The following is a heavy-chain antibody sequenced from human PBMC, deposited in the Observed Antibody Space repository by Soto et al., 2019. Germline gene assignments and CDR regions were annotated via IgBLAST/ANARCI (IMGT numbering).Heavy chain of an antibody. Sequence: EVQLVESGGGLVKPGGSLRLSCAASGFTFSSYSMNWVRQAPGKGLEWVSSISSSSSYIYYADSVKGRFTISRDKAKNSLYLEMNSLRAEDTAVYYCARELKHIYCSSTSCPGLVDYWGKGTLVTVSS. D-gene: IGHD2-2*01. CDR1: GFTFSSYS. J-gene: IGHJ4*02. CDR2: ISSSSSYI. V-gene: IGHV3-21*01. CDR3: ARELKHIYCSSTSCPGLVDY.